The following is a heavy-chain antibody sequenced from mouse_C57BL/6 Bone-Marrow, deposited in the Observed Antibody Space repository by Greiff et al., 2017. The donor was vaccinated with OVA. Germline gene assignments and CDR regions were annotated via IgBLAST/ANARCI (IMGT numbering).Heavy chain of an antibody. CDR2: INSSSGYN. V-gene: IGHV1-7*01. D-gene: IGHD1-1*01. Sequence: VQLQQSGAELAKPGASVKLSCKASGYTFTSYWMHWVKQRPGQGLEWIGYINSSSGYNKYNQKFKDKATLTADKSSSTAYMQLSSLTYEYSAVYYCASPHYYSSSYRWWYFDVWGTGTTGTVSS. CDR1: GYTFTSYW. J-gene: IGHJ1*03. CDR3: ASPHYYSSSYRWWYFDV.